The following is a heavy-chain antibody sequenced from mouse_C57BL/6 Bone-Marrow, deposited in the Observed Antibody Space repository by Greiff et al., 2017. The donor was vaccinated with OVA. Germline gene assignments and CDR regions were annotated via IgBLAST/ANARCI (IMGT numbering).Heavy chain of an antibody. V-gene: IGHV3-6*01. Sequence: EESGPGLVKPSQSLSLTCSVTGYSITSGYYWNWIRQFPGNKLEWMGYISYDGSNNYNPSLKNRISITRDTSKNQFFLKLNSVTTEDTDTYYCARSREGNYWYFDVWGTGTTVTVSS. CDR3: ARSREGNYWYFDV. CDR1: GYSITSGYY. J-gene: IGHJ1*03. D-gene: IGHD2-1*01. CDR2: ISYDGSN.